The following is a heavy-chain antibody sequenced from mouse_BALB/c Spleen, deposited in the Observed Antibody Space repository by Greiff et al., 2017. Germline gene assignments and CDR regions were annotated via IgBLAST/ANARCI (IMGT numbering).Heavy chain of an antibody. CDR1: GFSLSRYS. V-gene: IGHV2-6-4*01. D-gene: IGHD2-4*01. J-gene: IGHJ2*01. CDR2: IWGGGST. Sequence: VKLMESGPGLVAPSQSLSITCTVSGFSLSRYSVHWVRQPPGKGLEWLGMIWGGGSTDYNSALKSRLSISKDNSKSQVFLKMNSLQTDDTAMYYCARNPSMITTGGYYFDYWGQGTTLTVSS. CDR3: ARNPSMITTGGYYFDY.